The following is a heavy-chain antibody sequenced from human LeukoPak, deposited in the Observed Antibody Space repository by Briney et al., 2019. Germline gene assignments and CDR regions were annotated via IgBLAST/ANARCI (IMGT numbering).Heavy chain of an antibody. J-gene: IGHJ6*02. CDR2: IIPILGIA. D-gene: IGHD5-18*01. CDR3: ARIGPPQAAMVSDYYYGMDV. CDR1: GGTFSSYA. V-gene: IGHV1-69*04. Sequence: ASVKVSCKASGGTFSSYAISWVRQAPGQGLEWMGRIIPILGIANYAQKFQGRVTITADKSTSTAYMELSSLRSEDTAVYYCARIGPPQAAMVSDYYYGMDVWGQGTTVTVSS.